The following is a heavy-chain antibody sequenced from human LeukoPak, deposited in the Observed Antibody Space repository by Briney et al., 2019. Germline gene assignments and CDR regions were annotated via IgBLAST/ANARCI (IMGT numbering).Heavy chain of an antibody. CDR2: ISYDGSNK. V-gene: IGHV3-30-3*01. CDR1: GFTFSSYA. J-gene: IGHJ4*02. Sequence: PGGSLRLSCAASGFTFSSYAMHWVRQAPGKGLEWVAVISYDGSNKYYADSVKGRFTISRDNSKNTLYLQMNSLRAEDTAVYYCARGRSACSSTSCQYYFDYWGQGTLVTVSS. CDR3: ARGRSACSSTSCQYYFDY. D-gene: IGHD2-2*01.